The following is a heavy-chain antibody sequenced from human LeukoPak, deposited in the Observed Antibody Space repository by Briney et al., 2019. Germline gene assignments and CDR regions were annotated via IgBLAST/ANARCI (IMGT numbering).Heavy chain of an antibody. CDR2: ISYDGYDK. CDR3: AKGQAYSSGWFFDY. Sequence: GGSLRLSCAASGFTFNDYAMYWVRQAPGKGLEWVTLISYDGYDKSYADSAKGRFTISRDNSKNTLYLQMNSLRAEDTAVYYCAKGQAYSSGWFFDYWGQGTLVTVSS. V-gene: IGHV3-30-3*01. J-gene: IGHJ4*02. D-gene: IGHD6-19*01. CDR1: GFTFNDYA.